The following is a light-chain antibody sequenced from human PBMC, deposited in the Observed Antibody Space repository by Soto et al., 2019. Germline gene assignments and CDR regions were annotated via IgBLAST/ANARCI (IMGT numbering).Light chain of an antibody. Sequence: DLQLTQSPSSLSASVGDRVTITCRASQRTSTYLNWYQQRPGKAPELLISAASSLRSGVPSRFSGSGSGTGFTLTISSLQPEDFATYYCQQTYSTRLTFGGGTKVEIK. CDR3: QQTYSTRLT. V-gene: IGKV1-39*01. J-gene: IGKJ4*01. CDR1: QRTSTY. CDR2: AAS.